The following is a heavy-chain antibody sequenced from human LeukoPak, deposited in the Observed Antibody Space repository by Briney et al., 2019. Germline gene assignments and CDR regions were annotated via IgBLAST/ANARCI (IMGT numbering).Heavy chain of an antibody. CDR1: GGTFSSYA. CDR3: ARNTPGRYYYMDV. D-gene: IGHD3-10*01. CDR2: IIPIFGTA. J-gene: IGHJ6*03. V-gene: IGHV1-69*06. Sequence: GASVKVSCKASGGTFSSYAISWVRQAPGQGLEWMGGIIPIFGTANYAQKFQGRVTMTEDTSTDTAYMELSSLRSEDTAVYYCARNTPGRYYYMDVWGKGTTVTVSS.